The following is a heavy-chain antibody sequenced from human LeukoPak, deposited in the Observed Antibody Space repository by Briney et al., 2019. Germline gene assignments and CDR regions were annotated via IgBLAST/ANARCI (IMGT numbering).Heavy chain of an antibody. J-gene: IGHJ6*02. CDR1: GGSISSYY. CDR2: IYYSGST. V-gene: IGHV4-59*08. D-gene: IGHD5-12*01. CDR3: ARLNPNGGYVGYYYYYGMDV. Sequence: SETLSLTCTVSGGSISSYYWSWIRQPPGKGLEWIGYIYYSGSTNYNPSLKSRVTISVDTSKNQFSLKLSSVTAADTAVYYCARLNPNGGYVGYYYYYGMDVWGQGTTVTVSS.